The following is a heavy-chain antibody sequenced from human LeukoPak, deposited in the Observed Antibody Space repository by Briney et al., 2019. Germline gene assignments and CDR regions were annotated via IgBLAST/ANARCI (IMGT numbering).Heavy chain of an antibody. V-gene: IGHV3-7*01. D-gene: IGHD2-2*01. CDR3: ARDSRIVVVPAAILPYNWFDP. J-gene: IGHJ5*02. Sequence: PGGSLRLSCAASGFTFSSYWMSWVRQAPGKGLEWVANIKQDGSEKYYVDSVKGRFTISRDNAKNSLYLQMNSLRAEDTAVYYCARDSRIVVVPAAILPYNWFDPWGQGTLVTVSS. CDR1: GFTFSSYW. CDR2: IKQDGSEK.